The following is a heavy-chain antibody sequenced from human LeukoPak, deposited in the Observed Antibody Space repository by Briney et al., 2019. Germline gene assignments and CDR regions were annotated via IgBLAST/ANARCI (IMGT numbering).Heavy chain of an antibody. CDR1: GFTFDTHH. J-gene: IGHJ4*02. D-gene: IGHD6-13*01. Sequence: GGSLRLSCAASGFTFDTHHMSWVRQAPGKGLEWLSDITGSGGTTHYSDSVTGRFTISRDNSKNTLYLQMDSLRVEDTAVYYYARDQALQLVGDSWGQGTLVSVSS. CDR3: ARDQALQLVGDS. V-gene: IGHV3-23*01. CDR2: ITGSGGTT.